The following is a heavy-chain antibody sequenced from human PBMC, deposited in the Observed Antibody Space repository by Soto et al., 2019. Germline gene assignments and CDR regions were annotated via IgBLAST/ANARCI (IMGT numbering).Heavy chain of an antibody. Sequence: QVQLVQSGAEVKKPGASVKVSCKVFGYTLTELSMHWVRQAPGKGLEWMGSFDPEDGERIYAQKFQGRVTMPEDTSTDTAYMELSSLRSEDTAVYYCATDTQGAQVLGYWGQGTLITVSS. V-gene: IGHV1-24*01. CDR1: GYTLTELS. CDR3: ATDTQGAQVLGY. D-gene: IGHD3-16*01. CDR2: FDPEDGER. J-gene: IGHJ4*02.